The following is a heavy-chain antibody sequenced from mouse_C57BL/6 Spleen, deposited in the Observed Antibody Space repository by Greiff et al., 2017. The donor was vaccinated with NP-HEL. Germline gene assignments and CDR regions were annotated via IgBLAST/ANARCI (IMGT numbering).Heavy chain of an antibody. Sequence: QVQLQQSGPGLVQPSQSLSITCTVSGFSLTSYGVHWVRQSPGKGLEWLGVIWSGGSTDYNAAFISRLSISKDNYKSQVFVKMNSLQADDTAIYYCARCDGYLWYFDVWGTGTTVTVSS. CDR1: GFSLTSYG. V-gene: IGHV2-2*01. CDR2: IWSGGST. D-gene: IGHD2-3*01. J-gene: IGHJ1*03. CDR3: ARCDGYLWYFDV.